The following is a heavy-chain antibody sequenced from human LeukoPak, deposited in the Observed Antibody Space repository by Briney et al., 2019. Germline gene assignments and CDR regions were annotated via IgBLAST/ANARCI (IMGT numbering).Heavy chain of an antibody. J-gene: IGHJ6*02. CDR1: GFTFSDYY. Sequence: PGGSLRLSCAASGFTFSDYYMSWIRQAPGKGLEWVSYISSSGSTIYYADSVKGRFTISRDNAKNSLYLQMNSLRAEDTAVHYCARDEYDFWSGYWGDPYYYYGMDVWGQGTTVTVSS. CDR2: ISSSGSTI. V-gene: IGHV3-11*01. CDR3: ARDEYDFWSGYWGDPYYYYGMDV. D-gene: IGHD3-3*01.